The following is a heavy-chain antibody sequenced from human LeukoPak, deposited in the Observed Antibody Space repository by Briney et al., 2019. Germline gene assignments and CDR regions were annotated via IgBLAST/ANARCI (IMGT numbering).Heavy chain of an antibody. Sequence: SETLSLTCSVSDDSITMYYWTWIRQPPGKGLEWIGNVDHTGSTNFNPSLNGRVSISRDTTKNLFSLRLRSVTAADTAVYFCARGRVSSSTWYSTYYYYFYMDVWGKGTTVTVSS. V-gene: IGHV4-59*01. D-gene: IGHD1-1*01. CDR2: VDHTGST. J-gene: IGHJ6*03. CDR3: ARGRVSSSTWYSTYYYYFYMDV. CDR1: DDSITMYY.